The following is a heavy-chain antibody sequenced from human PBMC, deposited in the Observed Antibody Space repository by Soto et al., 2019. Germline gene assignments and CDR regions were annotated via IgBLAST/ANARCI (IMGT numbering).Heavy chain of an antibody. J-gene: IGHJ5*02. CDR3: ARRDVLRYFDP. D-gene: IGHD3-9*01. V-gene: IGHV4-31*03. CDR2: MSYSGST. CDR1: GGSISSGGYY. Sequence: QVQLQESGPGLVKPSQTLSLTCTVSGGSISSGGYYWSWIRQHPGKGLEWIGYMSYSGSTYNNPSLQSRGTISVDTSKNQFSLKLSSVTAADTAVYYCARRDVLRYFDPWGQGTLVTVSS.